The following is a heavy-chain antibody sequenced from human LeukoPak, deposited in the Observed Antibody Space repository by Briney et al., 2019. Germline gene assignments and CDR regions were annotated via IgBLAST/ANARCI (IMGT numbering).Heavy chain of an antibody. V-gene: IGHV3-21*01. CDR1: GFTLSSYS. CDR3: ARMTTNAYDSSGYPDY. J-gene: IGHJ4*02. D-gene: IGHD3-22*01. Sequence: GGSLRLSCAASGFTLSSYSMNWVRQAPGKGLEWVSSISSSSSYIYYADSVKGRFTISRDNAKNSLYLQMNSLRAEDTAVYYCARMTTNAYDSSGYPDYWGQGTLVTVSS. CDR2: ISSSSSYI.